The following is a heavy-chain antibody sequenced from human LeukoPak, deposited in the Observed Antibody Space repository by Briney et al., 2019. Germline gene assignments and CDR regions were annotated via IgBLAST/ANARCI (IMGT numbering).Heavy chain of an antibody. V-gene: IGHV4-34*01. D-gene: IGHD3-3*01. Sequence: SETLSLTCAVYGGSFSGYYWSWIRQPPGKGLEWIGEINHSGSTNYNPSLKSRVTISVDTSKNQFSLKLSSVTAADTAVYYCARVTYYDFWSGYYTGYYYYYYMDVWGKGTTVTVSS. J-gene: IGHJ6*03. CDR1: GGSFSGYY. CDR3: ARVTYYDFWSGYYTGYYYYYYMDV. CDR2: INHSGST.